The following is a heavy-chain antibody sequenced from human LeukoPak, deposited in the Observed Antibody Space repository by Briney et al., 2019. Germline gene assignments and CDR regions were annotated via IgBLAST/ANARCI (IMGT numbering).Heavy chain of an antibody. Sequence: GGSLRLSCAASDFTFSTYGMSWVRQAPGKGLEWVSSISGGGGSTYYADSVRGRFTISRENAKNSLYLQMNSLTVGDTAVYYCAREDSTRSGVRELDYWGQGILVTVSS. D-gene: IGHD3-10*01. CDR3: AREDSTRSGVRELDY. CDR2: ISGGGGST. J-gene: IGHJ4*02. V-gene: IGHV3-23*01. CDR1: DFTFSTYG.